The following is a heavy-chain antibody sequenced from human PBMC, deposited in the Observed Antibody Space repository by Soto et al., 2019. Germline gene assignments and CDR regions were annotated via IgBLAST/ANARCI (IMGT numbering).Heavy chain of an antibody. CDR2: IIPYFHTA. CDR3: ARLRGPYVGTSRGVFDI. CDR1: AVSFSSNA. Sequence: QVQLVQSGAEVKKPGSSVKVSCKASAVSFSSNALTWVRQAPGQGLEWMGGIIPYFHTATYAQKFQGRVTITADKATSTAYMELSSLRSEDTAVYYCARLRGPYVGTSRGVFDIWGQGTMVTVSS. J-gene: IGHJ3*02. V-gene: IGHV1-69*06. D-gene: IGHD3-10*01.